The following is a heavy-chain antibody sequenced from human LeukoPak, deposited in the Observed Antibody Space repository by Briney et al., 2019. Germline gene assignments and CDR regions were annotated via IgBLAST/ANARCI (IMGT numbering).Heavy chain of an antibody. V-gene: IGHV4-34*01. CDR1: GGSFSGYY. CDR2: INHSGST. J-gene: IGHJ4*02. D-gene: IGHD6-13*01. Sequence: PSETLSLTCAVYGGSFSGYYWSWIRQPPGKGLEWIGEINHSGSTNYSPSLKSRVTISVDTSKNQFSLKLSSVTAADTAVYYCARIYSSSWTIDYWGQGTLVTVSS. CDR3: ARIYSSSWTIDY.